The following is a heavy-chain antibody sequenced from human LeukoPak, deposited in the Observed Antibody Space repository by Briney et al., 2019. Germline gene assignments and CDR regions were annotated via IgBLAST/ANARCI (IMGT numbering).Heavy chain of an antibody. CDR2: ISAYNGNT. Sequence: GASVKVSCKASGYTFTSYGISWVRQAPGQGLEWMGWISAYNGNTNYAQKLQGRVAMTTDTSTSTAYMELRSLRSDDTAVYYCAAGYYYDSSGYCGAWGQGTLVTVSS. V-gene: IGHV1-18*01. J-gene: IGHJ5*02. CDR3: AAGYYYDSSGYCGA. D-gene: IGHD3-22*01. CDR1: GYTFTSYG.